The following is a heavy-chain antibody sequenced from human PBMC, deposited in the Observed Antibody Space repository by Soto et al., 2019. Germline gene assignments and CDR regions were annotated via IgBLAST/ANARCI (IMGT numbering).Heavy chain of an antibody. CDR2: IIPIFGTA. D-gene: IGHD2-15*01. CDR3: ASGYCSGGSCYVNYYYGMDV. V-gene: IGHV1-69*01. CDR1: GGTFSSCA. Sequence: PVEARSKASGGTFSSCAMSWVRQATGQGLEWMGGIIPIFGTANYAQKFQGRVTITADESTSTAYMELSSLRSEDTAVYYCASGYCSGGSCYVNYYYGMDVWGQGTTVTVSS. J-gene: IGHJ6*02.